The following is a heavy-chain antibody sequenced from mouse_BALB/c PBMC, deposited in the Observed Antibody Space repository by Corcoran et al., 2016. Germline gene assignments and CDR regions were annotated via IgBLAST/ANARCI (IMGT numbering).Heavy chain of an antibody. V-gene: IGHV9-3-1*01. J-gene: IGHJ3*01. CDR3: ARRDSGSGAY. CDR1: GYTFTNYG. D-gene: IGHD3-1*01. Sequence: QIQLVQSGPELKKPGETVKISCKASGYTFTNYGMNWVKQAPGKGLKWMGWINTYTGEPTYADDFKGRFAFSVETSASPAYLQINNLKNEDTATYVCARRDSGSGAYWGQGTLVTVSA. CDR2: INTYTGEP.